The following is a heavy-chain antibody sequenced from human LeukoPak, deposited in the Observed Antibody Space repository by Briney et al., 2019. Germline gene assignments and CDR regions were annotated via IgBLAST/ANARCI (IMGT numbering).Heavy chain of an antibody. CDR3: ARDGLLWFGEVIDY. D-gene: IGHD3-10*01. CDR2: INPNSGGT. CDR1: GYTFTSYG. J-gene: IGHJ4*02. V-gene: IGHV1-18*01. Sequence: ASVKVSCKASGYTFTSYGISWVRQAPGQGLEWMGWINPNSGGTNYAQKLQGRVTMTTDTSTSTAYMELRSLRSDDTAVYYCARDGLLWFGEVIDYWGQGTLVTVSS.